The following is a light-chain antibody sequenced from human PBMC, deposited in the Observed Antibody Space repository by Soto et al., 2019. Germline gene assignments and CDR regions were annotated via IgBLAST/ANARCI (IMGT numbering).Light chain of an antibody. Sequence: EIVLTQSPGTLSLSPGERATLSCRASQSVSSNYLAWYQQKPGQAPRLLIYGASSRATGIPDRFSGSGSGTHFALTISRLEPADFAVYYWQQFGSSPRTFGQGTKVEIK. CDR2: GAS. CDR1: QSVSSNY. J-gene: IGKJ1*01. V-gene: IGKV3-20*01. CDR3: QQFGSSPRT.